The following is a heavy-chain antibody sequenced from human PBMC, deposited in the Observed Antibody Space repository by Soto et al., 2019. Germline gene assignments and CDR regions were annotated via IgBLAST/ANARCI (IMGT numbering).Heavy chain of an antibody. V-gene: IGHV3-72*01. Sequence: GVLRLSCAASGFTFSDHFMDWVRQAPGKGLEWVGRTRDKGNTYTTEYAASVKGRFAISRDDSENSLYLQMNGLKTEDTAVYYCARYALLYSGYGYHYYGMDVWGQGTTVTVS. D-gene: IGHD5-12*01. CDR3: ARYALLYSGYGYHYYGMDV. J-gene: IGHJ6*02. CDR2: TRDKGNTYTT. CDR1: GFTFSDHF.